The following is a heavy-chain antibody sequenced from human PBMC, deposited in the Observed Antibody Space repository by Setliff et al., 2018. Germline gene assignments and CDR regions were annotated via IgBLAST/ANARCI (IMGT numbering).Heavy chain of an antibody. CDR1: GYTFTNYG. J-gene: IGHJ4*02. Sequence: ASVTVSCKASGYTFTNYGINWVRQAPGQGLEWLGWISAYNGNTHYAQKLQGRVSMTTDTSTSTAYMELRSLRSDDAAVYYCARVYTLTIPPDYWGQGTLVTVSS. D-gene: IGHD4-17*01. CDR2: ISAYNGNT. V-gene: IGHV1-18*01. CDR3: ARVYTLTIPPDY.